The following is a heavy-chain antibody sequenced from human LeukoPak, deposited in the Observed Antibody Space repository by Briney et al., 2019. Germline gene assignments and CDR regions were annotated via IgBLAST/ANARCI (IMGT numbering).Heavy chain of an antibody. Sequence: ASVKVSCKSSGYIFTSYSMHWVRRAPGQGLEWMGIINPSGGTTNYAQKFQGRVTMTRDTSTSTVYMDLSSLRSEDTAVYYCARDLSHRYYHSTGYAFDYWGQGTLVTVSS. CDR1: GYIFTSYS. CDR3: ARDLSHRYYHSTGYAFDY. D-gene: IGHD3-22*01. J-gene: IGHJ4*02. CDR2: INPSGGTT. V-gene: IGHV1-46*01.